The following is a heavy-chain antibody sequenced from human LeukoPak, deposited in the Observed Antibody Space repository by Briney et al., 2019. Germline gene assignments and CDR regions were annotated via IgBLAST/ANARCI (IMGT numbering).Heavy chain of an antibody. CDR1: GFTFSSYT. J-gene: IGHJ4*02. CDR2: ISSSSSYI. D-gene: IGHD3-22*01. V-gene: IGHV3-21*06. Sequence: GGSLRLSCAASGFTFSSYTMNWVRQAPGKGLEWVSSISSSSSYIYCAESVKGRFTMSRDNAKNSLYLEMNSLRVDDTAVYYCAREGTMISSFDYWGQGTLVTVSS. CDR3: AREGTMISSFDY.